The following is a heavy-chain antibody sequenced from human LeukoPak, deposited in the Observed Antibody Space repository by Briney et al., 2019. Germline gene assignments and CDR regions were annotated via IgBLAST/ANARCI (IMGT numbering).Heavy chain of an antibody. Sequence: PSETLSLTCTVSGCSISSYYWSWIRQPAGQGLEWIGRIYTSGSTNYNPSLKSRVTMSVDTSKNQFSLKLSSVTAADTAVYYCARGSSGWDNGGGYNWFDPWGQGTLVTVSS. CDR1: GCSISSYY. CDR2: IYTSGST. D-gene: IGHD6-19*01. CDR3: ARGSSGWDNGGGYNWFDP. V-gene: IGHV4-4*07. J-gene: IGHJ5*02.